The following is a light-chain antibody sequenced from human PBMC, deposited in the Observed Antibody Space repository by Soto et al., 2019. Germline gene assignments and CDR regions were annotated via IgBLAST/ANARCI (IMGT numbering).Light chain of an antibody. CDR2: ANA. Sequence: QSALTQPPSVSGAPGQTVTISCTGSSSNIGAGYDVDWYQQLPGTAPKLLMSANAYRPSGVPDRFSGSKSGTSASLAITGLRPEDEADYYCQSYDSTLTGFVVFGGGTKLTVL. J-gene: IGLJ2*01. CDR1: SSNIGAGYD. V-gene: IGLV1-40*01. CDR3: QSYDSTLTGFVV.